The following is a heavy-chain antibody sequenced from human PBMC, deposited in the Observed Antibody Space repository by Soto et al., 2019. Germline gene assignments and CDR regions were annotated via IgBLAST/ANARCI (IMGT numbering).Heavy chain of an antibody. Sequence: QVQLQESGPGLVKPSETLSLTCTVSGGSISSYYWSWIRQPAGKGLEWIGRIYTSGSTNYNPSLTRQVPLSLDTSKDPFPLKVTSVTAADTAVYYCARGWYQLLSGGSYYYYYGMDVWGQGTTVTVSS. CDR3: ARGWYQLLSGGSYYYYYGMDV. V-gene: IGHV4-4*07. D-gene: IGHD2-2*01. CDR1: GGSISSYY. J-gene: IGHJ6*02. CDR2: IYTSGST.